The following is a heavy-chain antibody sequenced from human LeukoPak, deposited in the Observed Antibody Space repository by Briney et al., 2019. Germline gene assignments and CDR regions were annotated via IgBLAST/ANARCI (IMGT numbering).Heavy chain of an antibody. Sequence: PGGSLRLSCAASGFDFDDFAMHWVRQAPGKGLEWISLVSWDGGSTYYSDPVKGRFTISRDNAKNSLYLQMSSLRVEDTAVYYCTRDPRHFDSCGQGTLVTVSS. CDR3: TRDPRHFDS. J-gene: IGHJ5*01. CDR2: VSWDGGST. CDR1: GFDFDDFA. D-gene: IGHD6-6*01. V-gene: IGHV3-43D*03.